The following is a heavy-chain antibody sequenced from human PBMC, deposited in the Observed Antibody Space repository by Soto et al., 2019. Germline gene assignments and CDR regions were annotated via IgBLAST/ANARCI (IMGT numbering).Heavy chain of an antibody. CDR2: ISVSGGIT. J-gene: IGHJ4*02. V-gene: IGHV3-23*01. Sequence: PWGSLRLSCAASGFTFSSYAMSWVRQAPGKGLEWVSAISVSGGITYYADSVKGRFTISRDNSKNTLYLQMNSLRAEDTAVYYCAKVPHGTYYFDYWGQGPLVTSPQ. CDR1: GFTFSSYA. CDR3: AKVPHGTYYFDY.